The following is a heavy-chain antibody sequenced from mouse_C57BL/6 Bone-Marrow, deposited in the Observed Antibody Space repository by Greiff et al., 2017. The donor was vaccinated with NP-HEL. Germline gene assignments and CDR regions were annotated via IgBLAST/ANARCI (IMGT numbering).Heavy chain of an antibody. CDR3: AIIYYGNFYYAMDY. D-gene: IGHD2-1*01. CDR2: INPSSGYT. CDR1: GYTFTSYT. V-gene: IGHV1-4*01. J-gene: IGHJ4*01. Sequence: VKLMESGAELARPGASVKMSCKASGYTFTSYTMHWVQQRPGQGLEWIGYINPSSGYTKYNQKFKDKATLTADKSSSTAYMQLSSLTSEDSAVYYCAIIYYGNFYYAMDYWGQGTSVTVSS.